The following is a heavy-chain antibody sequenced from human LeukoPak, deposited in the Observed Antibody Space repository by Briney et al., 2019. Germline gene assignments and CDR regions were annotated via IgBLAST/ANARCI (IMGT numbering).Heavy chain of an antibody. J-gene: IGHJ4*02. D-gene: IGHD3-10*01. V-gene: IGHV3-11*01. CDR3: ARDYYGSGDARAGVDY. CDR2: ISSSGSTI. Sequence: GGSLRLSCAASGFTFSDYYMSWIRQAPGKGLEWVSYISSSGSTIYYADSVKGRFTISRDNAKNSLYLQMNSLRAEDTAVYYCARDYYGSGDARAGVDYWGQGTLVTVSS. CDR1: GFTFSDYY.